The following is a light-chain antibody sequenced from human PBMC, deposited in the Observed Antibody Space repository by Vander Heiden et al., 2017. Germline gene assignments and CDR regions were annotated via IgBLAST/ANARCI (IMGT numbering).Light chain of an antibody. J-gene: IGKJ4*01. CDR2: DAS. CDR3: QQDGSSPLT. V-gene: IGKV3-20*01. CDR1: QGVSSRY. Sequence: EIVLTQSPGTLSLSPGERATLSCRASQGVSSRYLAWYQQRPGQAPRLLIYDASISATGIPERFSGSASGTDFTLTISRLDPEDFAVYYCQQDGSSPLTFGGGIKVEIK.